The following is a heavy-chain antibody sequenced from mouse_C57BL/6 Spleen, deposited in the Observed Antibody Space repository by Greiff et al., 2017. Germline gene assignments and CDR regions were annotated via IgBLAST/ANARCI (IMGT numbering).Heavy chain of an antibody. D-gene: IGHD3-3*01. J-gene: IGHJ1*03. V-gene: IGHV1-82*01. CDR1: GYAFSSSW. Sequence: QVQLQQSGPELVKPGASVKISCKASGYAFSSSWMNWVKQRPGKGLEWIGRIYPGDGDTNYNGKFKGKATLTADKSSSTAYMQPSSLTSEDSAVYFCARRVLGFDVWGTGTTVTVSS. CDR3: ARRVLGFDV. CDR2: IYPGDGDT.